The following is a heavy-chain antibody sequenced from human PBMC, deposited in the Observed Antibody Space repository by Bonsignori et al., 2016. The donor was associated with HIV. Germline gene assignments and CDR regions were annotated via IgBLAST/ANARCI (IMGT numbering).Heavy chain of an antibody. D-gene: IGHD6-13*01. J-gene: IGHJ6*03. CDR3: ARDGPVSAYSSTWGHMDV. CDR2: IYYSGSI. CDR1: GGSTTSYS. V-gene: IGHV4-59*01. Sequence: SETLSLTCIVSGGSTTSYSWNWIRQPPGKGLEWIGNIYYSGSINYNPSLKSRVTMSVDTSKNQISLKLSSVTAADTAVYFCARDGPVSAYSSTWGHMDVWGIGTTVTVSS.